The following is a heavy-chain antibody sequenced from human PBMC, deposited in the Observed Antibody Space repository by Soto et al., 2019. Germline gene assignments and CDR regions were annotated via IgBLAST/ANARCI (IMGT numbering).Heavy chain of an antibody. CDR1: GFTLSSYA. CDR3: AKEVTSGSYSHYYYGLDV. J-gene: IGHJ6*02. D-gene: IGHD1-26*01. V-gene: IGHV3-23*01. Sequence: EVQLLESGGGLVQPGGSLRLSCAASGFTLSSYAMSWVRQAQGKGLEWVSAISGSGNRTFHADSVKGRFTISRDNAKNALYLQLNSLRVEDTAVYYCAKEVTSGSYSHYYYGLDVWGQGTMVTVSS. CDR2: ISGSGNRT.